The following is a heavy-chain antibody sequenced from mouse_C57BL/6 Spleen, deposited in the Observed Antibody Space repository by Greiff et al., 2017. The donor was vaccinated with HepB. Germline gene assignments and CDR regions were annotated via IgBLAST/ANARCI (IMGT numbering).Heavy chain of an antibody. CDR1: GFTFSDYG. D-gene: IGHD2-4*01. J-gene: IGHJ3*01. V-gene: IGHV5-17*01. CDR2: ISSGSSTI. Sequence: EVKLMESGGGLVKPGGSLKLSCAASGFTFSDYGMHWVRQAPEKGLEWVAYISSGSSTIYYADTVKGRFTISRDNAKNTLFLQMTSLRSEDTAMYYCARKYYDYDVGFAYWGQGTLVTVSA. CDR3: ARKYYDYDVGFAY.